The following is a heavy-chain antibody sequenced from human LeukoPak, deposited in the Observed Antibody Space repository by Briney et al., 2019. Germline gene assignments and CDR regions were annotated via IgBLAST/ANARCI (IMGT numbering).Heavy chain of an antibody. CDR3: ARGLSWGPYYFDY. V-gene: IGHV4-59*01. Sequence: SETLSLTCTVSGGSISTYYWSWIRQPPGKGLEWIGYIYYTGSTNYNPSLKSRVTISLDASKNQFSLKLNSMTAADTALYYCARGLSWGPYYFDYWGQGTLVTVSS. CDR1: GGSISTYY. CDR2: IYYTGST. D-gene: IGHD7-27*01. J-gene: IGHJ4*02.